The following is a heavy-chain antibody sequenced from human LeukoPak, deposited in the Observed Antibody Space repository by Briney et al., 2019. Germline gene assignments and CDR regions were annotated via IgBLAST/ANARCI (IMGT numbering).Heavy chain of an antibody. CDR1: GFTVTSNY. J-gene: IGHJ4*02. CDR3: VGATGFGY. CDR2: IHSGGGT. V-gene: IGHV3-66*01. Sequence: GGSLRLSCAVSGFTVTSNYMSWVRQAPGKGLEWVSVIHSGGGTYYADSVKGRFASSRDKSKNTVYLQMNSLRAEDTAVYFCVGATGFGYWGQGSLVTVSS. D-gene: IGHD4-17*01.